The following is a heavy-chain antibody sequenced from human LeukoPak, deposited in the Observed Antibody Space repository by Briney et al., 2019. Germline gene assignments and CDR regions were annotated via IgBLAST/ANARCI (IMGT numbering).Heavy chain of an antibody. J-gene: IGHJ4*02. V-gene: IGHV4-59*01. Sequence: SETLSLTCTVSGGSISNYYWSWIRQPPGKELEWIGDISYSGSTTYKPSLIRRVTISVDTSKNQFSLKLNSVTAADTAVYYCARAPPGIGYYFDNWGQGTLVTVSS. CDR1: GGSISNYY. D-gene: IGHD1-14*01. CDR3: ARAPPGIGYYFDN. CDR2: ISYSGST.